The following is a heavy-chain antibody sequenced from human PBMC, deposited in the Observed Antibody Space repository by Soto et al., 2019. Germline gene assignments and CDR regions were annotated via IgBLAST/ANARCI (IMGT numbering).Heavy chain of an antibody. CDR2: IGHSGYSI. Sequence: GGSLRLSCAASGFTFNNYAMAWVRQAPGKGSEWVSSIGHSGYSINYGDSVKGRFTISRDNSNNMLFLEMNGLRAEDTAVSYYARSGVTDILTCCLKWGQGALVAICS. J-gene: IGHJ4*02. D-gene: IGHD3-9*01. CDR3: ARSGVTDILTCCLK. V-gene: IGHV3-23*01. CDR1: GFTFNNYA.